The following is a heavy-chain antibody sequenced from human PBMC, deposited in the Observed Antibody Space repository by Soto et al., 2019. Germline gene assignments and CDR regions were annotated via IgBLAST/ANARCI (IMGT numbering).Heavy chain of an antibody. CDR2: INHSGSS. CDR1: GGSFSGFY. Sequence: SETLSLTCAVHGGSFSGFYWTWIRQPPGKGLEWIGEINHSGSSNYNPPLKSRVTMSLDTSRNQFSLSLNSVTAADTAVYYCAKMAGPWYFELWGPGTLVTDSS. CDR3: AKMAGPWYFEL. D-gene: IGHD2-8*01. J-gene: IGHJ2*01. V-gene: IGHV4-34*01.